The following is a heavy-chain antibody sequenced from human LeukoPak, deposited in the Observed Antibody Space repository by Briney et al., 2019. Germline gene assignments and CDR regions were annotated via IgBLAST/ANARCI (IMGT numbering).Heavy chain of an antibody. D-gene: IGHD2-15*01. CDR3: ARAGHRSCSGGSCYSHYMDV. J-gene: IGHJ6*03. CDR2: INHSGST. V-gene: IGHV4-34*01. CDR1: GGSFSGYY. Sequence: PSETLSLTCAVYGGSFSGYYWSWIRQPPGKGLEWIGEINHSGSTNYNPSLKSRVTISVHTSKNQFSLKLSSVTAAHTAVYYCARAGHRSCSGGSCYSHYMDVWGKGTTVTVSS.